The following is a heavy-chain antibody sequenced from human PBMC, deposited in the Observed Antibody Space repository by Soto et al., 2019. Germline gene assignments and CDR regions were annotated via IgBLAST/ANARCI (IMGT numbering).Heavy chain of an antibody. CDR3: ASTRGY. V-gene: IGHV3-7*05. CDR2: IQEDGSET. CDR1: GFTFTGYW. Sequence: EVQVVESGGGLVQPGGSLRLSCAVSGFTFTGYWMKWVRQAPAKGLEWMATIQEDGSETYYVDSVKGRFTISRDSAKNSVYLQMNSLRVDDTAVYYCASTRGYWGQGTLVTVSA. D-gene: IGHD3-3*01. J-gene: IGHJ4*02.